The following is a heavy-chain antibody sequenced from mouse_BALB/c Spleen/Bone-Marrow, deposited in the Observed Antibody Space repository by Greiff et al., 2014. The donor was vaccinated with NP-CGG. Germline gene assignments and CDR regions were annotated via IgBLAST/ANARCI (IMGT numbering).Heavy chain of an antibody. CDR1: GFTFSSFG. CDR3: VRSGSSSGYFDY. V-gene: IGHV5-17*02. Sequence: EVKLMESGGGLVQPGGSRKLSCAASGFTFSSFGMHWVRQAPEKGLEWVAYISSGSSTIYYGDTVMGRFTISRDNPKNTLFLQMTRRRFEDTATYFCVRSGSSSGYFDYWGQGTTLTVSS. CDR2: ISSGSSTI. J-gene: IGHJ2*01. D-gene: IGHD1-1*01.